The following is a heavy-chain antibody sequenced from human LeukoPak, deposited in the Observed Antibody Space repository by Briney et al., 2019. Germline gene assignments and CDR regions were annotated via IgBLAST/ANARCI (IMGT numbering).Heavy chain of an antibody. J-gene: IGHJ4*02. D-gene: IGHD1-26*01. CDR3: AGGLNSGYFDS. Sequence: SETLSLTCTASVASFTSYDWTWIRQPPGQGREWIGYSYYSMGTNYNPSLNSRVATSVDTTQNRFSSKRSCVPGPDTAVQYFAGGLNSGYFDSCGQGTLVTVSS. V-gene: IGHV4-59*01. CDR2: SYYSMGT. CDR1: VASFTSYD.